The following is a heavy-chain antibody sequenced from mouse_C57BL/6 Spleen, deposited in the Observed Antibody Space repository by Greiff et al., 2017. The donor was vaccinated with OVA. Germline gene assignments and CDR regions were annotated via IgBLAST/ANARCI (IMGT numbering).Heavy chain of an antibody. Sequence: VMLVESGPELVKPGASVKISCKASGYAFSSSWMNWVKQRPGKGLEWIGRIYPGDGDTNYNGKFKGKATLTADKSSSTAYMQLSSLTSEDSAVYFCARDSIGAWFAYWGQGTLVTVSA. CDR1: GYAFSSSW. CDR2: IYPGDGDT. CDR3: ARDSIGAWFAY. J-gene: IGHJ3*01. V-gene: IGHV1-82*01. D-gene: IGHD2-14*01.